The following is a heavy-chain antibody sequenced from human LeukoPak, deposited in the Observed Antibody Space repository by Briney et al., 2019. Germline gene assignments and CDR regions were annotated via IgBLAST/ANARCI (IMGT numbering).Heavy chain of an antibody. CDR2: IYPGDSDT. CDR1: GYSFTSYW. Sequence: GESLKISCKGSGYSFTSYWIGLVRQMPGKGLEWMGIIYPGDSDTRFSPSLQGQVTLSPDKSISTAFLQWSSLKASDTAIYYCARQLVPATSWFDPWGQGTLVTVSS. J-gene: IGHJ5*02. V-gene: IGHV5-51*01. D-gene: IGHD2-15*01. CDR3: ARQLVPATSWFDP.